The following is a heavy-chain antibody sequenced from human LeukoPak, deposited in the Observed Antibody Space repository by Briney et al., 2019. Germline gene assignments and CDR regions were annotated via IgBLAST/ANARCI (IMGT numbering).Heavy chain of an antibody. V-gene: IGHV4-38-2*01. CDR3: ARGVYFDSSGLSPALDR. Sequence: PSDTPPLTCAVSGYSLNRYYYWGWLRQPPGKALAWVGRVYTSGSTNYNPSLKSRVSISIDTSKNQFSLKLSSVTAADTAVYFCARGVYFDSSGLSPALDRWGRGTLVTVSS. CDR1: GYSLNRYYY. D-gene: IGHD3-22*01. CDR2: VYTSGST. J-gene: IGHJ2*01.